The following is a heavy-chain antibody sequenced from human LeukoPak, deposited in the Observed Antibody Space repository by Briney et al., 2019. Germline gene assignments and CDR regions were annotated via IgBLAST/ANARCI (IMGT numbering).Heavy chain of an antibody. CDR2: ISYDGSNK. Sequence: GRSLRLSCAASGFTFSSYGMHWVRQAPGKGLEWVAVISYDGSNKYYADSVKGRFTISSDNSKNTLYLQMNSLRAEDKAVYYCAKDGSGYSYGHFDYWGQGTLVTVSS. CDR1: GFTFSSYG. J-gene: IGHJ4*02. V-gene: IGHV3-30*18. CDR3: AKDGSGYSYGHFDY. D-gene: IGHD5-18*01.